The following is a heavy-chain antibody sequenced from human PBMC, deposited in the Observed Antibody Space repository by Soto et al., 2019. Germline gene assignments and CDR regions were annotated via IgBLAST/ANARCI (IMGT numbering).Heavy chain of an antibody. CDR3: ARDVKAAGYFDY. J-gene: IGHJ4*02. CDR2: IYNSGST. V-gene: IGHV4-30-2*01. Sequence: QLQLQESGSGLVKPSQTLSLTCAVSGGSISSGGYSWSWIRQPAGKGLEWIGYIYNSGSTYYNPSLKSRVTISVDRSKNEFSLKLSSVTAADTAVYYCARDVKAAGYFDYWGQGTLVTVSS. D-gene: IGHD6-13*01. CDR1: GGSISSGGYS.